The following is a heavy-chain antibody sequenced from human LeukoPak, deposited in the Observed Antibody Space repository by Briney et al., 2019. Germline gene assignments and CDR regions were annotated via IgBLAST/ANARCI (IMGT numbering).Heavy chain of an antibody. D-gene: IGHD3-22*01. Sequence: PSETLSLTCAVSGYSISSGYYWGWIRQPPGKRLEWIGSIYHSGSTYYNPSLKSRVTISVDTSKNQFSLKLSSVTAADTAVYYCARSSSGFDYWGQGTLVTVSS. V-gene: IGHV4-38-2*01. CDR1: GYSISSGYY. J-gene: IGHJ4*02. CDR2: IYHSGST. CDR3: ARSSSGFDY.